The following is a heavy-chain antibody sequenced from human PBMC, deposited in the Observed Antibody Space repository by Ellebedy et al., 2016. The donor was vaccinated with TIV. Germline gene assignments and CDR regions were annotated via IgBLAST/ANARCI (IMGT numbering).Heavy chain of an antibody. D-gene: IGHD5-24*01. J-gene: IGHJ4*02. V-gene: IGHV3-23*01. CDR3: AKDLGNGYNHLDY. Sequence: GESLKISXAASGFTFNTYVINWVRQPPGKGLEWVSAITDSGGNRFYADSVKGRFTISRDNSKNTLYLQMNSLRAEDTAIYYCAKDLGNGYNHLDYWGQGTMVTVSS. CDR1: GFTFNTYV. CDR2: ITDSGGNR.